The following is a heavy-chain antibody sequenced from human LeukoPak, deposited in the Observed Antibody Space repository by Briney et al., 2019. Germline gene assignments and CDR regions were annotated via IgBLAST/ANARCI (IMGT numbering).Heavy chain of an antibody. J-gene: IGHJ4*02. CDR1: GYTFTSYG. CDR3: VRDQRVGRLISGY. Sequence: ASVKVSCKASGYTFTSYGISWVRQAPGQGLEWMGWISAYNGNINYAQNFQGRVTMTTDTSTSTAYMELRSLRSDDTAVYYCVRDQRVGRLISGYWGQGTLVTVSS. V-gene: IGHV1-18*01. D-gene: IGHD3-10*01. CDR2: ISAYNGNI.